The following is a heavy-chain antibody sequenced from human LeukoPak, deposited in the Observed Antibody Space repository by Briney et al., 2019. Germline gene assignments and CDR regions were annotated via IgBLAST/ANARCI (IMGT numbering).Heavy chain of an antibody. J-gene: IGHJ4*02. Sequence: SETLSLNCTVSGYSIGSGSYWGWIRQPPGKGLQWIGSIYHRGSTYYNPSLKSRVTISVDTPKNQFSLSLTSVTAADTGVYYCARLAPYSSGPHFDYWGQGILVTVSS. CDR3: ARLAPYSSGPHFDY. D-gene: IGHD6-19*01. CDR2: IYHRGST. CDR1: GYSIGSGSY. V-gene: IGHV4-38-2*02.